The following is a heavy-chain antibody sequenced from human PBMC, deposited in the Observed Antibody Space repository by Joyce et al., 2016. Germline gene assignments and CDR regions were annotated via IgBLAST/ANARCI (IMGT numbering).Heavy chain of an antibody. V-gene: IGHV3-7*04. Sequence: EVQLVESGGGLVQPGGSPRLSCAASGFTFRSHWMSWVRQAPGKGLEWVAKINPDGSKNNYADTVKGRFIISRDNAKNSLYVQMHSLRAEDTAVYYCAREFKWNWDFWGQGTLVTVSS. J-gene: IGHJ4*02. CDR3: AREFKWNWDF. D-gene: IGHD1-1*01. CDR2: INPDGSKN. CDR1: GFTFRSHW.